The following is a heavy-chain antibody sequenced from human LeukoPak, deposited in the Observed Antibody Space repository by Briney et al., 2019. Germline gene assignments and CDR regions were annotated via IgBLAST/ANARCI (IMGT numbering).Heavy chain of an antibody. CDR2: INPNSGGT. CDR1: GYTFTGYY. CDR3: ARGSFRDPSS. D-gene: IGHD2-2*01. Sequence: ASVKVSCKASGYTFTGYYMHWVRQAPGHGLEWMGRINPNSGGTNYAQKFQGRVTMTRDTSISTAYMALSRLRSDDSAVYYCARGSFRDPSSWGQGTLVTVSS. J-gene: IGHJ4*02. V-gene: IGHV1-2*06.